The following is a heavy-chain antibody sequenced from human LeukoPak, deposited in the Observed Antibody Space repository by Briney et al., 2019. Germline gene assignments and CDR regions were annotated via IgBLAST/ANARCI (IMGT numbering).Heavy chain of an antibody. CDR3: TRHEHKALAGDT. J-gene: IGHJ5*02. Sequence: SETLSLTCTVSGGSISSSSYYWGWIRQPPGKGLEWIGSMYYSGSTYYNPSLKSRVTISVDTSINHFSLTLTSLTAADTAVYFCTRHEHKALAGDTWGPGTLVTVSS. V-gene: IGHV4-39*01. D-gene: IGHD6-19*01. CDR2: MYYSGST. CDR1: GGSISSSSYY.